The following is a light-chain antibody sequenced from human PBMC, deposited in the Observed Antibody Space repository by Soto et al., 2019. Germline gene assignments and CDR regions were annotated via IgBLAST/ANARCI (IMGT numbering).Light chain of an antibody. CDR1: QSISSF. CDR2: SAS. Sequence: DIQMTQSPSALSASVGDRITITCRASQSISSFLNWYQQKPGKAPKLLIYSASSLQSGVPSRFSGSGSGTDFTLTINNLQPEDFATYYCQQSYSSPPNTFGQGTRLEIK. V-gene: IGKV1-39*01. J-gene: IGKJ5*01. CDR3: QQSYSSPPNT.